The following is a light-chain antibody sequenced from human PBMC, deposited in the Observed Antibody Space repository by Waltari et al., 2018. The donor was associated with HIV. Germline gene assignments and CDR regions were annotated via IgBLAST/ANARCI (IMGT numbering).Light chain of an antibody. J-gene: IGKJ1*01. CDR2: LAS. Sequence: DIQMTQSPSSLSAYVGDRVTITCRASQGISNFLAWYQQKPGKAPRLLLSLASKLESGVPYRFSGSGSGTDYTLTISSPQPEDFATYYCQQYYNTPPWTFGQGTKVEIK. CDR1: QGISNF. CDR3: QQYYNTPPWT. V-gene: IGKV1-NL1*01.